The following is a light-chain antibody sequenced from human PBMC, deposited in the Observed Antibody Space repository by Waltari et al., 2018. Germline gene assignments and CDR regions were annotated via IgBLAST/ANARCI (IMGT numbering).Light chain of an antibody. V-gene: IGLV1-40*01. Sequence: QSVLTQPPSVSGAPGQRVTISCPGSSPNIGAGHDVPWYQQLPGTAPKLLIYGNSNRPSGVPDRFSGSKSGTSASLAITGLQAEDEADYYCQSYDSSLFNWVFGGGTKLTVL. CDR1: SPNIGAGHD. CDR3: QSYDSSLFNWV. J-gene: IGLJ3*02. CDR2: GNS.